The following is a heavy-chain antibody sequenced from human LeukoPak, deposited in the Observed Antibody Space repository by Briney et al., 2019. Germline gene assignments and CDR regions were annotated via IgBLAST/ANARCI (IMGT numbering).Heavy chain of an antibody. CDR1: GFTVSSNY. Sequence: GGSLRLSCAASGFTVSSNYMSWVRQAPGKGLEWVSVIYSGGSTYYADSVKGRFTISRDNSKNTLYLQMNSLRAEDAAVYYCATSALDYYDSSGYYALFDYWGQGTLVTVSS. D-gene: IGHD3-22*01. CDR3: ATSALDYYDSSGYYALFDY. V-gene: IGHV3-66*01. CDR2: IYSGGST. J-gene: IGHJ4*02.